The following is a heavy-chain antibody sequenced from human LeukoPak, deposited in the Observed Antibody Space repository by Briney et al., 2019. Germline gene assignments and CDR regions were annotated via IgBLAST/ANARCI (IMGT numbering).Heavy chain of an antibody. CDR2: IYPGDSDT. V-gene: IGHV5-51*01. Sequence: GESLKISCTGSGYSFTSYWIGWVRPMPGKGLEWMGIIYPGDSDTRYSPSFQGQVTISADKSISTAYLQWSSLKTSDTAMYYGARRRDGYNYYFDYWGQGTLVTVSS. J-gene: IGHJ4*02. CDR1: GYSFTSYW. D-gene: IGHD5-24*01. CDR3: ARRRDGYNYYFDY.